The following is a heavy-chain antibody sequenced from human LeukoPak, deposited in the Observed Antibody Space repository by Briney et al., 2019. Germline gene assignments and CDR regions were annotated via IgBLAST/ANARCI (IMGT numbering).Heavy chain of an antibody. CDR2: IYYSGTT. V-gene: IGHV4-39*01. CDR1: GGSISSSHYY. Sequence: PSETLSLTCTVSGGSISSSHYYWGWIRQTPGKGLEWIGTIYYSGTTYYNPSLESRATISEDTSKNQFSLTLRSVTAADTAVYYCARQISDYYYYYIGVWGKGTTVTVSS. J-gene: IGHJ6*03. CDR3: ARQISDYYYYYIGV. D-gene: IGHD3-10*01.